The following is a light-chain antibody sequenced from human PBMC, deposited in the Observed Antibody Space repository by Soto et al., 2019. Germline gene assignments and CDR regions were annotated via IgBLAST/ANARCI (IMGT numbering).Light chain of an antibody. CDR3: MQALQTPLT. J-gene: IGKJ4*01. CDR2: LGS. Sequence: DIVMTQSPLSLPVTPGEPASISCRSSQSLLHRNGYNHLDWYLQKPGQSPQLLIYLGSNRASGVPDRFSGSGSGTDFTLKISRGEAEDVGVYYCMQALQTPLTFGGGTKVEIK. V-gene: IGKV2-28*01. CDR1: QSLLHRNGYNH.